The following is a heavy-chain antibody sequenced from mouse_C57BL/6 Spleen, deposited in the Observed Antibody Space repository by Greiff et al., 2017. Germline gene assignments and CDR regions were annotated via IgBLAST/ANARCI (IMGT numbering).Heavy chain of an antibody. CDR1: GFTFSDYG. Sequence: EVQLQESGGGLVKPGGSLKLSCAASGFTFSDYGMHWVRQAPEKGLEWVACISSGSSTIYYADTVKVRFTISRDNDKNTLFLQMLSLRSEDTAMYDYEWGTTVGGFAYWGQGTPVTVSA. CDR3: EWGTTVGGFAY. D-gene: IGHD1-1*01. J-gene: IGHJ3*01. CDR2: ISSGSSTI. V-gene: IGHV5-17*01.